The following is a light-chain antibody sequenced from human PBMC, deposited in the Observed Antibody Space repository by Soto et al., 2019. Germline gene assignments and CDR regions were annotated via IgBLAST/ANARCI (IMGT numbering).Light chain of an antibody. CDR3: QQSYSTPPIT. CDR1: QNINNY. J-gene: IGKJ5*01. Sequence: DIQMTQSPSSLSASVGDRVTITCQASQNINNYLNWYQQKPGRAPKLLIYDASSLQSGVPSRFSGSGSGTDFTLTISSLQPEDFATYYCQQSYSTPPITFGQGTRLEIK. CDR2: DAS. V-gene: IGKV1-39*01.